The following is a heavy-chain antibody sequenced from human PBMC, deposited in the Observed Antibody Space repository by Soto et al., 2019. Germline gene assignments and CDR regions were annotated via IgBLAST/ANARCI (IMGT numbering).Heavy chain of an antibody. D-gene: IGHD1-7*01. CDR3: ARDPGGTPLYYHGMDV. Sequence: QVQLVESGGGVVQPGRSLRLSCAASGFTFSSYAMHWVRQAPGQGLEWVALISYDGSNKCYADSVKGRFTISRDNSTNTMYLQMNSLRPEDTAVYHCARDPGGTPLYYHGMDVWGQGTTVTVSS. CDR2: ISYDGSNK. CDR1: GFTFSSYA. J-gene: IGHJ6*02. V-gene: IGHV3-30-3*01.